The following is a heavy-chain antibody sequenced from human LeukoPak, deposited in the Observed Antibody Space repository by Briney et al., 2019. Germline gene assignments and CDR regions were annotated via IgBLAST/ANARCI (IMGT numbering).Heavy chain of an antibody. CDR2: IWYDGSNK. CDR1: GFTFSSYG. J-gene: IGHJ4*02. D-gene: IGHD2-2*01. V-gene: IGHV3-33*01. Sequence: GGSLRLSCAASGFTFSSYGMHWVRQAPGKGLEWVAVIWYDGSNKYYADSVKGRFTISRDNSKNTLYLQMNSLRAEDTAVYYCARESSTSFSLYYFDYWGQGTLVTVSS. CDR3: ARESSTSFSLYYFDY.